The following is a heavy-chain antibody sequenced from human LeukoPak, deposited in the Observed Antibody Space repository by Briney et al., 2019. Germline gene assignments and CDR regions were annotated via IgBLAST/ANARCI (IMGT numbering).Heavy chain of an antibody. CDR3: ARLRGYYFDH. Sequence: PSQTLSLTCTVSGGSLSSGDYCWHSLRPPPGTGLEWIGYIYHSGSTYYNPSLKSRVTISVDTSKSQFSLKLSSVTAAATAVYYCARLRGYYFDHWGQGTLVTVSS. J-gene: IGHJ4*02. V-gene: IGHV4-30-4*08. CDR1: GGSLSSGDYC. D-gene: IGHD3-16*01. CDR2: IYHSGST.